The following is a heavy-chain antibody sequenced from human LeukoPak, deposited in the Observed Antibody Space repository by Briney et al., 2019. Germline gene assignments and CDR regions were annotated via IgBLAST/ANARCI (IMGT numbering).Heavy chain of an antibody. D-gene: IGHD2-2*01. V-gene: IGHV3-21*04. CDR1: GFTFSSYS. J-gene: IGHJ5*02. CDR2: ISSSSSYI. Sequence: PGGSLRLSCAASGFTFSSYSMNWVRQAPGKGLEWVSSISSSSSYIYYADSVKGRFTISRDNAKNSLYPQMNSLRAEDTAVYYCAKGTLLMVVVPAAISPPWFDPWGQGTLVTVSS. CDR3: AKGTLLMVVVPAAISPPWFDP.